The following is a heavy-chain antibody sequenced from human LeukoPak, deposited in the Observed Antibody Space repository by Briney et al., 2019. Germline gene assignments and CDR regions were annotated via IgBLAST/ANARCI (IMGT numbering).Heavy chain of an antibody. CDR1: GGSINNYY. D-gene: IGHD2-15*01. V-gene: IGHV4-4*07. J-gene: IGHJ3*02. CDR3: ARGRYCSADICSGGDAFDI. CDR2: IYTRGST. Sequence: SETLSLTCTVSGGSINNYYWSWIRQPAGKGLEWIGRIYTRGSTNYNPSLKSRVTMSVDTSKNQFSLKLSSVTAADTAVYYSARGRYCSADICSGGDAFDIWGQGTMVSVS.